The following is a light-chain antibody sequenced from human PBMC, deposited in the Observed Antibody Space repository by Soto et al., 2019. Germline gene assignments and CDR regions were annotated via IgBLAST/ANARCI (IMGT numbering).Light chain of an antibody. CDR3: YSYTTSSTYV. J-gene: IGLJ1*01. V-gene: IGLV2-14*01. CDR1: SSDVGGYNY. CDR2: DVS. Sequence: QSVLTQPASVSGSPGQSITISCSGTSSDVGGYNYVSWYQQHPGKAPQVMIYDVSNRPSGVSNRFSGSKSGNTASLTISGLQAEDEDYYYCYSYTTSSTYVFGTGTKVTVL.